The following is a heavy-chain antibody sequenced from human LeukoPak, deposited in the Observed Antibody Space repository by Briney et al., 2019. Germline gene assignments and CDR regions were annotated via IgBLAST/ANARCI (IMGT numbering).Heavy chain of an antibody. D-gene: IGHD4-17*01. CDR2: ISYDGSNK. J-gene: IGHJ4*02. V-gene: IGHV3-30*04. CDR3: ARGDYGDRGYFDY. Sequence: GGSLRLSCAASGFTFSSYAMHWVRQAPGKGLEWVAVISYDGSNKYYAGSVKGRFTISRDNSKNTLYLQMNSLRAEDTAVYYCARGDYGDRGYFDYWGQGTLVTVSS. CDR1: GFTFSSYA.